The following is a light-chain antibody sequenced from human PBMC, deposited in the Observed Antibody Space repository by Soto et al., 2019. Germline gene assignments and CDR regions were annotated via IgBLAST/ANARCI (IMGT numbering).Light chain of an antibody. CDR1: QSIDTW. CDR3: QQYNSYSAGT. J-gene: IGKJ1*01. Sequence: DIQMTQSPSTLSASVGDRVTITCRASQSIDTWLAWYQQKPGIVPTLLIYKASTLESGVPSSFSVSGSGTEFTLTVSSLQPDEVGTYYCQQYNSYSAGTFGQGTKVEIK. CDR2: KAS. V-gene: IGKV1-5*03.